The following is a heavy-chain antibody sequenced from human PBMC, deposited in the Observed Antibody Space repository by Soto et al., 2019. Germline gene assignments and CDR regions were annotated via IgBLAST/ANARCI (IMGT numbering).Heavy chain of an antibody. D-gene: IGHD5-18*01. CDR2: ISTTSGYI. Sequence: LRLSCAASGFTLTSYTFNWVRQAPGKGLEWVSCISTTSGYIYYADSVKGRFTISRDNTKNSLYLQMNSLRVEDTAIYYCARKGYGEYGGMDVWGQGTMVTVSS. CDR3: ARKGYGEYGGMDV. V-gene: IGHV3-21*01. J-gene: IGHJ6*02. CDR1: GFTLTSYT.